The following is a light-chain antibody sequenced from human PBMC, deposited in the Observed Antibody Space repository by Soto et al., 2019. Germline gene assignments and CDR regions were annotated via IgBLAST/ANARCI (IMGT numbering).Light chain of an antibody. J-gene: IGLJ2*01. CDR3: SSYTSISSVI. Sequence: QSVLTQPASVSGSPGQSITISCTGSSSDVGGYNYVSWYQQHPGKAPKLMIYEVSKRPSGVSNRLSGSKSGNTASLTISGLQAEDEADYYCSSYTSISSVIFGGGTKLTVL. V-gene: IGLV2-14*01. CDR1: SSDVGGYNY. CDR2: EVS.